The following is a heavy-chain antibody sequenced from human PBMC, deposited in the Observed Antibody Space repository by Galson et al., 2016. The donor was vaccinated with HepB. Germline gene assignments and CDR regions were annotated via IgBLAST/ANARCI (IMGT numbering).Heavy chain of an antibody. CDR3: ARADSGSEYFQH. D-gene: IGHD1-26*01. CDR1: GYTFTNYY. J-gene: IGHJ1*01. Sequence: SVKVSCKASGYTFTNYYIHWVRQAPGQGLEWMGLINPSQTGTSYAQKFQGRVTMTRDTSTSTVYLDLGSLRSEATAVYYCARADSGSEYFQHWGQGTLVTVSS. V-gene: IGHV1-46*01. CDR2: INPSQTGT.